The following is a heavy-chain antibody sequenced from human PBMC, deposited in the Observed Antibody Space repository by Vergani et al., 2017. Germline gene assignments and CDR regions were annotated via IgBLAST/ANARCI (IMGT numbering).Heavy chain of an antibody. D-gene: IGHD3-16*01. V-gene: IGHV3-66*01. J-gene: IGHJ4*02. CDR1: GFTVSSNY. CDR2: IYSGGST. Sequence: EVQLVESGGGLVQPGGSLRLSCAASGFTVSSNYMSWVRQAPGKGLEWVSVIYSGGSTYYADSVKGRFTISRDNSKNTLYLQMNSLRAEDTAVYYCARVAARFEGPQXIDYWGQGTLVTGSS. CDR3: ARVAARFEGPQXIDY.